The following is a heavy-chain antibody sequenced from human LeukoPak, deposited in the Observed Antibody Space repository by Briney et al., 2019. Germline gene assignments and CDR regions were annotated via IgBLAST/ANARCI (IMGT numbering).Heavy chain of an antibody. D-gene: IGHD6-6*01. V-gene: IGHV3-23*01. CDR3: AKDLSSSSPHDAFDI. CDR2: ISGSGGST. J-gene: IGHJ3*02. CDR1: GFIFSDYE. Sequence: GGSLRLSCAASGFIFSDYEMNWVRQAPGKGLEWVSAISGSGGSTYCADSVKGRFTISRDNSKNTLYLQMNSLRAEDTAVYYCAKDLSSSSPHDAFDIWGQGTMVTVSS.